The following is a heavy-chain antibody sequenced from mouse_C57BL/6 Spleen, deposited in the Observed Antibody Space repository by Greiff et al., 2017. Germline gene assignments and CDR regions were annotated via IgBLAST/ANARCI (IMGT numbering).Heavy chain of an antibody. Sequence: QVQLQQPGAELVMPGASVKLSCKASGSTFTSYWMHWVKQRPGQGLEWIGEIDPSDSSTNYNQKFKGKSTMTVDKSSSTAYMQLSSLTSEDSAVYYCARGVNYRDYAMDYWGQGTSVTVSS. J-gene: IGHJ4*01. CDR1: GSTFTSYW. CDR3: ARGVNYRDYAMDY. D-gene: IGHD2-1*01. CDR2: IDPSDSST. V-gene: IGHV1-69*01.